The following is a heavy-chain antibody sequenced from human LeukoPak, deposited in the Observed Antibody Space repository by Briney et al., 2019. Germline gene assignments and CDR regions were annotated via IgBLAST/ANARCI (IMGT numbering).Heavy chain of an antibody. V-gene: IGHV3-48*03. D-gene: IGHD5-12*01. Sequence: GGSLRLSCAASGFTFRHYEMTWVRQAPGKGLEWLSFITSGSGDTTYYADSVKGRFTNSRDNDKNSLSLQMNSLRAEDTAIYYCAKLFGSGYHFFHFWGQGTLVTVSS. CDR1: GFTFRHYE. CDR2: ITSGSGDTT. CDR3: AKLFGSGYHFFHF. J-gene: IGHJ4*02.